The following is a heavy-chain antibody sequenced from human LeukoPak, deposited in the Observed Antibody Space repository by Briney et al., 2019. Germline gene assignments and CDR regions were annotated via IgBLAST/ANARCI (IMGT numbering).Heavy chain of an antibody. CDR1: GYMFSSYT. CDR2: NNTNTGTP. J-gene: IGHJ4*02. CDR3: ARGEWSSTWNEDF. V-gene: IGHV7-4-1*02. Sequence: ASVKLSCKASGYMFSSYTINWVRQAPGQGLEWMGWNNTNTGTPTYAQGFTGRFVFSLDTSVSTAYLQISSLKAEDTAVYYCARGEWSSTWNEDFWGQGTLVTVSS. D-gene: IGHD6-13*01.